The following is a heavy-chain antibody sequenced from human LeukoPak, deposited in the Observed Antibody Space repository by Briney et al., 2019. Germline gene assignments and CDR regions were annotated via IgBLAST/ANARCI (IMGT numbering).Heavy chain of an antibody. CDR1: GGSISSGIFY. Sequence: PSETLSLTCTVSGGSISSGIFYWGWIRQPPGKGLEWIGSIYYSGNTYYNPSLKSRVTISVDTSKNQFSLRVSSVTAADTAVYYCARDLSGTELGYWGQGTLVTVSS. J-gene: IGHJ4*02. V-gene: IGHV4-39*07. CDR2: IYYSGNT. D-gene: IGHD5-12*01. CDR3: ARDLSGTELGY.